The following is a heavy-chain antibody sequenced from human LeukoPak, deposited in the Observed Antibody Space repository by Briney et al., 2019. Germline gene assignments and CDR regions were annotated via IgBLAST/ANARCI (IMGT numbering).Heavy chain of an antibody. CDR1: GGSINSHF. J-gene: IGHJ4*02. D-gene: IGHD1-26*01. CDR2: IHSTGST. V-gene: IGHV4-59*11. Sequence: PSETLSLTCTVSGGSINSHFWSWIRQPPGKGLEWIRYIHSTGSTNYNPSLKSRVTISVDTSRNQFSLKLSSVTAADTAVYYCARDGYSGSSLFDYWGQGALVTVSS. CDR3: ARDGYSGSSLFDY.